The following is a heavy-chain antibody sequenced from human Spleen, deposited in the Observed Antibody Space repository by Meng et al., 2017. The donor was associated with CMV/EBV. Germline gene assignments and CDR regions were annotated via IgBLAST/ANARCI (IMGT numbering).Heavy chain of an antibody. CDR2: ISFNGNNK. CDR1: FTFSHYA. D-gene: IGHD4-17*01. V-gene: IGHV3-30-3*01. CDR3: ARGPLLNDYGDYGGFDY. J-gene: IGHJ4*02. Sequence: FTFSHYAMHWVRQAPGKGLEWVAIISFNGNNKYYADSVKGRFTISRDNSKNTLFLQMNSLSAEDTAVYYCARGPLLNDYGDYGGFDYWGQGTLVTVSS.